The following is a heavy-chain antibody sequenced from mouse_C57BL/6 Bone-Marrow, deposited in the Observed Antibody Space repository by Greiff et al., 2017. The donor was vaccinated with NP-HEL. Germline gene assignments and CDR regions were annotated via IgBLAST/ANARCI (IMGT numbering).Heavy chain of an antibody. V-gene: IGHV5-4*03. CDR1: GFTFSSYA. Sequence: EVKVVESGGGLVKPGGSLKLSCAASGFTFSSYAMSWVRQTPEKRLEWVATISDGGSYTYYPDNVKGRFTISRDNAKNNLYLQMSHLKSEDTAMYYCAHYGSRGGWYFDVWGTGTTVTVSS. D-gene: IGHD1-1*01. J-gene: IGHJ1*03. CDR3: AHYGSRGGWYFDV. CDR2: ISDGGSYT.